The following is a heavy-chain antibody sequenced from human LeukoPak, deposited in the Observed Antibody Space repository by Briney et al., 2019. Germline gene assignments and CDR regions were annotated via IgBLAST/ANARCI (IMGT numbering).Heavy chain of an antibody. D-gene: IGHD3-9*01. Sequence: SETLSLTCAVSGGSISSGGYSWSWLRQPPGKGLEWIGYIYHSGSTYYNPSPKSRVTISVDRSKNQFSLKLSSVTAADTAVYYCATYDRARGFDYWGQGTLVTVSS. J-gene: IGHJ4*02. CDR1: GGSISSGGYS. CDR3: ATYDRARGFDY. CDR2: IYHSGST. V-gene: IGHV4-30-2*01.